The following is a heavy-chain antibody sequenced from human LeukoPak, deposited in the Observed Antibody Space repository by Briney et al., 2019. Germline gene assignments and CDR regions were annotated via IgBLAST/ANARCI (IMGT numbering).Heavy chain of an antibody. D-gene: IGHD5/OR15-5a*01. Sequence: PGRSRRLSCAAAGFTFRIHAVSWVRQAPGKVLEWVATIGSGDDLPYADSVKGRFTVSRDDPQNTLYLQMNSLRAEDAAIYYCAKDATPGNSVYDHFDYWGQGTLVTVSS. V-gene: IGHV3-23*01. CDR2: IGSGDDL. J-gene: IGHJ4*02. CDR1: GFTFRIHA. CDR3: AKDATPGNSVYDHFDY.